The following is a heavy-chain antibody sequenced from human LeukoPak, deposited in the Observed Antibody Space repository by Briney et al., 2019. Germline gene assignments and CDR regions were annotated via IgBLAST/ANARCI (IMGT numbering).Heavy chain of an antibody. J-gene: IGHJ5*02. CDR3: ARVVLVLRYFDWLTNWFDP. D-gene: IGHD3-9*01. CDR1: GGSFSGYY. CDR2: INHSGST. V-gene: IGHV4-34*01. Sequence: SETLPLTCAVYGGSFSGYYWSWIRQPPGKGLEWTGEINHSGSTNYNPSLKSRVTISVDTSKNQFSLKLSSVTAADTAVYYCARVVLVLRYFDWLTNWFDPWGQGTLVTVSS.